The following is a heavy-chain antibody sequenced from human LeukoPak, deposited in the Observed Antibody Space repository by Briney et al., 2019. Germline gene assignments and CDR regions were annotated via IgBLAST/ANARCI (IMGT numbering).Heavy chain of an antibody. CDR2: ISYSGST. V-gene: IGHV4-61*01. CDR3: AKEGLRGYSDRSDY. CDR1: GGLISSSSYY. D-gene: IGHD3-22*01. J-gene: IGHJ4*02. Sequence: SETLSLTCTVSGGLISSSSYYWSWIRQPPGKGLEWIGYISYSGSTNYNPSLKSRVSMSVDMSKNQFSLKLSSVTAADTAGYYCAKEGLRGYSDRSDYWGQGTLVTVSS.